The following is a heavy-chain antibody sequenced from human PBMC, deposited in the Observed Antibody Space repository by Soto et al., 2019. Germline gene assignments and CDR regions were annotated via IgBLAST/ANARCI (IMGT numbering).Heavy chain of an antibody. V-gene: IGHV1-69*13. CDR3: AKYYYGSSGYYYWFDP. CDR1: GGTFSSYA. D-gene: IGHD3-22*01. J-gene: IGHJ5*02. CDR2: IIPIFGTA. Sequence: SVKVSCKASGGTFSSYAISWVRQAPGQGLEWMGGIIPIFGTANYAQKFQGRVTITADESTSTAYMELSSLRSEDTAVYYCAKYYYGSSGYYYWFDPWGQGTLVTVSS.